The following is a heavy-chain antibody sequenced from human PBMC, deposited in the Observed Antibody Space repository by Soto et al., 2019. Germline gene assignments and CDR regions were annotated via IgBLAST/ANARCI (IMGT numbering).Heavy chain of an antibody. Sequence: EVQLLESGGGLVLPGGSLRLSCAASGFTFSSYAVSWVRQAPGKGLEWVSGISGFGDSTYYADSVKGRFTISRDNFKNTLYLQMNSLRAEDTAAYYCARELVVVTTCQFDFWGQGTLVTVSS. V-gene: IGHV3-23*01. D-gene: IGHD3-22*01. CDR3: ARELVVVTTCQFDF. CDR1: GFTFSSYA. CDR2: ISGFGDST. J-gene: IGHJ4*02.